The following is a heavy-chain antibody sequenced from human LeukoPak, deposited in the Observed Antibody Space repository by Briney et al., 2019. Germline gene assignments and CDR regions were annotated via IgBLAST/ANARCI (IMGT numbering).Heavy chain of an antibody. Sequence: PSGTLSLTCAVSGASISSSARWSWVRQFPGRGLEWIGEVYHGGSTNYNPSLKSRVTISLDNSNNHFSPRLSSVTAADTARYYCARRGYSGYEAYFDYWGQGTLVTVSS. CDR3: ARRGYSGYEAYFDY. V-gene: IGHV4-4*02. D-gene: IGHD5-12*01. CDR2: VYHGGST. CDR1: GASISSSAR. J-gene: IGHJ4*02.